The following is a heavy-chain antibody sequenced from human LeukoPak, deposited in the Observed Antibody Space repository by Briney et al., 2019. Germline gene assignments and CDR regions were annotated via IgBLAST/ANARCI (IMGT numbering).Heavy chain of an antibody. CDR3: AELGITMIGGV. Sequence: PGGSLRLSCAASGFTFSNYDMNWVRQAPGKGLEWVSYISSSGSTIYYADSVKGRFTISRDNAKNPLYLQMNSLRAEDTAVYYCAELGITMIGGVWGKGTTVTISS. CDR2: ISSSGSTI. CDR1: GFTFSNYD. V-gene: IGHV3-48*03. J-gene: IGHJ6*04. D-gene: IGHD3-10*02.